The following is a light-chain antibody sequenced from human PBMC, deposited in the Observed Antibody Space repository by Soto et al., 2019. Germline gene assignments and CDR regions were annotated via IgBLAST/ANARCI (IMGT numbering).Light chain of an antibody. CDR2: DAS. V-gene: IGKV3-15*01. Sequence: DIVMTQSPATLSVSAGDRAILSCRASQFIGANLAWYQQRTGQPPRLLIYDASSRATGIADRFSGSGSGRDFTLTISRLQSEDVAVYYCQHYNNWPPWTFGQGTRVEIK. CDR3: QHYNNWPPWT. J-gene: IGKJ1*01. CDR1: QFIGAN.